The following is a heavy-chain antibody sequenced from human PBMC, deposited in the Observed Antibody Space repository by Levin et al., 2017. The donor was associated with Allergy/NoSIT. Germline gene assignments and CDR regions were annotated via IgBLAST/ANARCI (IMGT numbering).Heavy chain of an antibody. D-gene: IGHD3-3*01. CDR1: GYTFTAYY. J-gene: IGHJ6*02. CDR2: INPNIGGT. V-gene: IGHV1-2*02. Sequence: GESLKISCKTSGYTFTAYYIHWVRQAPGQGLEWMGWINPNIGGTNYAQKFQGRVTMTRDTSFSTGYLELTSLRSDDTAVYYCARDTRGYYGLDVWGQGTTVTVSS. CDR3: ARDTRGYYGLDV.